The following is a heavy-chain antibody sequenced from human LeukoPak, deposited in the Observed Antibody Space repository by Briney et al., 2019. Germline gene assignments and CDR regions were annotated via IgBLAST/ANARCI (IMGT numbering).Heavy chain of an antibody. CDR1: GFTFDDYA. J-gene: IGHJ4*02. Sequence: GGSLRLSCAASGFTFDDYAMHWVRQAPGRGLEGVSGISWNSGSIGYADSVKGRFTISRDNAKNSLYLQMNSLRAEDTALYYCAKGLYYYGSGSSPIDYWGQGTLVTVSS. V-gene: IGHV3-9*01. D-gene: IGHD3-10*01. CDR2: ISWNSGSI. CDR3: AKGLYYYGSGSSPIDY.